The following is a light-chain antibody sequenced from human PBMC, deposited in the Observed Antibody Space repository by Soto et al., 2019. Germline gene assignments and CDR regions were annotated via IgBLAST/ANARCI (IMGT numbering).Light chain of an antibody. J-gene: IGLJ2*01. Sequence: QSALTQPRSVSESPGQSVTISCTGTSSDVGAYDYVSWYQQHPGKVPKLMIYDVNKRPSGVPHRFSGSKSGKTAFLTISGLQAEDEADCYCLSFAGSYEVFGGGTKLTVL. V-gene: IGLV2-11*01. CDR3: LSFAGSYEV. CDR2: DVN. CDR1: SSDVGAYDY.